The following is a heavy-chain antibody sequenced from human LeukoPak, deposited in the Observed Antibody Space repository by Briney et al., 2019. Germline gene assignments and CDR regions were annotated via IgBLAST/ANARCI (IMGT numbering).Heavy chain of an antibody. Sequence: GGSLRLSCAASGFXFNSYAMSWVRQAPGKGLEWVSAIRGSGGGTYYADSVKGRFTISRDNSKNTLYLQMNSLRDEDTALYYCAKAGIGVVGYFDYWGQGTLVTVSS. CDR3: AKAGIGVVGYFDY. V-gene: IGHV3-23*01. D-gene: IGHD6-19*01. J-gene: IGHJ4*02. CDR1: GFXFNSYA. CDR2: IRGSGGGT.